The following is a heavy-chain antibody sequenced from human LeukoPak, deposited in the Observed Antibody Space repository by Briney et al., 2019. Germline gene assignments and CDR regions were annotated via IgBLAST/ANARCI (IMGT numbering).Heavy chain of an antibody. V-gene: IGHV3-23*01. Sequence: QPGGSLRLSCAASGFTFSSCAMSWVRQAPGKGLEWVSGISGSGVSTYYADSVKGRFTISRDNSKNTLYLQMSSLRAEDTAVYYCAKIPQTTSVGHFDYWGQGNLVTVSS. CDR3: AKIPQTTSVGHFDY. D-gene: IGHD4-17*01. CDR1: GFTFSSCA. CDR2: ISGSGVST. J-gene: IGHJ4*02.